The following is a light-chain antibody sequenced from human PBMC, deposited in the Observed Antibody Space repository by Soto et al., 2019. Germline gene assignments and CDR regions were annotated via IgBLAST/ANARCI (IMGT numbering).Light chain of an antibody. CDR1: QSISSW. J-gene: IGKJ4*01. CDR3: QQYNSYSL. CDR2: DVS. Sequence: DIKRTQSPSALSACIGDRVTITCRASQSISSWLAWYQQKPGKAPNLLIYDVSSLESGVSSRFSGSGSGTEFTLTISSLQPDDFATYYCQQYNSYSLFGGGTKVDIK. V-gene: IGKV1-5*01.